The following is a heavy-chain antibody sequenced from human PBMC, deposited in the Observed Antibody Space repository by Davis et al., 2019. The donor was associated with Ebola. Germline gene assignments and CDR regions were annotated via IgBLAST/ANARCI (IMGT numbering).Heavy chain of an antibody. Sequence: ASVKVSCKTSGYTFSAYYLHWVRQAPGQGLEWMGRINPNSGGTNYAQKFQGRVTMTRDTSISTASMELSRLRSDDTAVYYCARQYYDILISYGMDVWGKGTTVTVSS. CDR3: ARQYYDILISYGMDV. D-gene: IGHD3-9*01. V-gene: IGHV1-2*06. CDR2: INPNSGGT. J-gene: IGHJ6*04. CDR1: GYTFSAYY.